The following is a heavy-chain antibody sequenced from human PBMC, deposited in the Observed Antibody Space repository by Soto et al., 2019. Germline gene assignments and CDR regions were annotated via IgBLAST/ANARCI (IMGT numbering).Heavy chain of an antibody. V-gene: IGHV3-33*01. Sequence: PGGSLRLSCAASGFTFSSYGMHWVRQSPGKGLEWVAVIWYDGSNKYYADSVKGRFTISRDNSKNTLYLQMNSLRAEDTAVYYCARLSAEDSSGYPFDYWGQGTRVTVAS. CDR3: ARLSAEDSSGYPFDY. CDR1: GFTFSSYG. D-gene: IGHD3-22*01. CDR2: IWYDGSNK. J-gene: IGHJ4*02.